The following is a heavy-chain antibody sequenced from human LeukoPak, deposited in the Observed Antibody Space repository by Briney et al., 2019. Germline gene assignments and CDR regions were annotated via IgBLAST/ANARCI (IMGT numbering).Heavy chain of an antibody. D-gene: IGHD3-10*01. Sequence: SVKVSCKASGGTFSSYAISWVRQAPGQGLEWMGGIIPIFGTANYAQKFQGGVTITADESTSTAYMELSSLRSEDTAVYYCARGPLRGVRQKNWFDPWGQGTLVTVSS. CDR3: ARGPLRGVRQKNWFDP. J-gene: IGHJ5*02. CDR1: GGTFSSYA. CDR2: IIPIFGTA. V-gene: IGHV1-69*13.